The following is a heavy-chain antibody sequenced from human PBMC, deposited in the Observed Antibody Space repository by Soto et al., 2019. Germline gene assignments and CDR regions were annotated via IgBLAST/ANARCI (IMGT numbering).Heavy chain of an antibody. D-gene: IGHD3-22*01. V-gene: IGHV3-66*01. Sequence: EVQLVESGGGLVQPGGSLRLSCAASGITVSSNYMSWVRQAPGKGLEWVSVIYSGGTSYYAGSVKGRFTISRDNSKNTVYLQMNSLRAEDTAVYYCAREENYESSGYFYWGQGTPVTVPS. CDR1: GITVSSNY. CDR2: IYSGGTS. J-gene: IGHJ4*02. CDR3: AREENYESSGYFY.